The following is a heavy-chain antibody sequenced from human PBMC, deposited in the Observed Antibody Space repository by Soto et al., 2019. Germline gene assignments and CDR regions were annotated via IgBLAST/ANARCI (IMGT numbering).Heavy chain of an antibody. CDR3: ADGGRYPYY. D-gene: IGHD1-26*01. CDR1: GFSFRSYA. V-gene: IGHV3-23*01. J-gene: IGHJ4*02. CDR2: ISAGGDGT. Sequence: EVHLLESGGDLVQPGGSLRLSCAASGFSFRSYAMGWVRQAPGKGLNWVSSISAGGDGTYYADSVKGRFTISRDNSKNTVYLQMTSLRADDTAVYYGADGGRYPYYWGPGTLVTVSS.